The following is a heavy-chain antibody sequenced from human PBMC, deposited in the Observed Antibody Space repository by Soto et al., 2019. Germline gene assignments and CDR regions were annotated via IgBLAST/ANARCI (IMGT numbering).Heavy chain of an antibody. V-gene: IGHV1-69*13. CDR2: IIPIFGTA. J-gene: IGHJ4*02. Sequence: ASVKFSCTSSGVTFSSYAISWVRQAPGQGLEWMGGIIPIFGTANYAQKFQGRVTITADESTSTAYMELSSLRSEDTAVYYCALRDGYNYYEGDYWCQGILV. D-gene: IGHD3-22*01. CDR1: GVTFSSYA. CDR3: ALRDGYNYYEGDY.